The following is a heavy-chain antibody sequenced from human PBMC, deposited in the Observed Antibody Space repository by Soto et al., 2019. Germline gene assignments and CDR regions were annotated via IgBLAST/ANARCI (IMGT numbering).Heavy chain of an antibody. J-gene: IGHJ4*02. CDR3: TRQGRGQGRDYFDTTVDSASIDQ. CDR1: GFSFSGSA. V-gene: IGHV3-73*02. Sequence: EVQLLESGGGVVQPGGSLKLSCAASGFSFSGSAMHWVRQASGKGLEWVGRIRSKSDKHATAYAASVGGRFTISRYDSTNTAYLQMNSLKTEDTAVYYCTRQGRGQGRDYFDTTVDSASIDQWGQVTLVT. D-gene: IGHD3-22*01. CDR2: IRSKSDKHAT.